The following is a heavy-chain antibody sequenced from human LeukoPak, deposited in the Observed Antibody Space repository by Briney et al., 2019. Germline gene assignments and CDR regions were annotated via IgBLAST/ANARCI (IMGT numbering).Heavy chain of an antibody. CDR1: GDSISSSSYS. V-gene: IGHV4-39*01. Sequence: SETLSLTSTVSGDSISSSSYSWGWIRQPPGKGLEWIGTISYSGSTYYNPSLKSRVTISVDTSKNQFSLMLRSVTAADAAVYYCARHVTTVVTDFDNWGQGTLVTVSS. D-gene: IGHD4-23*01. CDR2: ISYSGST. CDR3: ARHVTTVVTDFDN. J-gene: IGHJ4*02.